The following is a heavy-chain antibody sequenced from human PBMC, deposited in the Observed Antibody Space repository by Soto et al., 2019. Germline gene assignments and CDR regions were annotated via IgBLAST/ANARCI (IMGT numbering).Heavy chain of an antibody. CDR2: INSDWSST. CDR3: ARVDYGDSLYFDY. Sequence: LRLSCAASGFTFSSYWMHWVRQAPGKGLVWVSRINSDWSSTSYADSVKGRFTISRDNAKKTLYLQMNSLRAEATAVHYCARVDYGDSLYFDYCAQGTLIPVSS. D-gene: IGHD4-17*01. CDR1: GFTFSSYW. V-gene: IGHV3-74*01. J-gene: IGHJ4*02.